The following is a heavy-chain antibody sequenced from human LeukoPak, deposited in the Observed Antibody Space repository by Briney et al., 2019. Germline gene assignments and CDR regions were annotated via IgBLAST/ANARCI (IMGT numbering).Heavy chain of an antibody. CDR3: AKPWSGGDNFDY. CDR2: ISGSGGST. J-gene: IGHJ4*02. Sequence: PGGSLRLSCAASGFTFSSYAMSWVRQAPGKGLEWVSAISGSGGSTYYADSVKGRFTISRDNSKNTLYLQMNRLRAEDTAVYYCAKPWSGGDNFDYWGQGTLVTVSS. V-gene: IGHV3-23*01. D-gene: IGHD2-21*01. CDR1: GFTFSSYA.